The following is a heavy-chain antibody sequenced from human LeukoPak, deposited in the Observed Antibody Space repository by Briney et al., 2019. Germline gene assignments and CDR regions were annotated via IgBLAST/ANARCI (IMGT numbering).Heavy chain of an antibody. J-gene: IGHJ3*02. CDR3: ARESSLSLSAFDI. CDR2: INPNNGGT. V-gene: IGHV1-2*02. Sequence: GASVKVSCKASGYTFTGYYMHWVRQAPGQGLEWVGWINPNNGGTNYAQKFQGRVTMTRDTPIGTAYMELSSLRSDDTAVYYCARESSLSLSAFDIWGQGTMVTVSS. CDR1: GYTFTGYY.